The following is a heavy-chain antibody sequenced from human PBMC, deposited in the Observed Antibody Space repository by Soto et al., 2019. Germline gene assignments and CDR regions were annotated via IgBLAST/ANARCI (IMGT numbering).Heavy chain of an antibody. V-gene: IGHV4-34*01. J-gene: IGHJ4*02. D-gene: IGHD3-10*01. CDR1: GGSFSGYY. CDR3: ARIRGSRIPPDY. CDR2: INHSGST. Sequence: QVQLQQWGAGLLKPSETLSLTCAVYGGSFSGYYWSWIRQPPGKGLEWIGEINHSGSTNYNPSLKSRVTISVDTSKNQFSLKLSSVTAADTAVYYCARIRGSRIPPDYWGQGTLVTVSS.